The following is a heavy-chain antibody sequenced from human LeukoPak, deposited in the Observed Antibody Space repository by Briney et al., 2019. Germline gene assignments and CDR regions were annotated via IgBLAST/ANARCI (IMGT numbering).Heavy chain of an antibody. Sequence: ASVKVSCKASGGTFSSYAISWVRQAPGQGLEWMGGIIPIFGTANYAQKFQGRVTITADESTSTAYMELSSLRSEDTAVYYCAREGMVTIIAAGTVTNFDYWGQGTLVTVSS. CDR2: IIPIFGTA. CDR1: GGTFSSYA. J-gene: IGHJ4*02. V-gene: IGHV1-69*13. D-gene: IGHD6-13*01. CDR3: AREGMVTIIAAGTVTNFDY.